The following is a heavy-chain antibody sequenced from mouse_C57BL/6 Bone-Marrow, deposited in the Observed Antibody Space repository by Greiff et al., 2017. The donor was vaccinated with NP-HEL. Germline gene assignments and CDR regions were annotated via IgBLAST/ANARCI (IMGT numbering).Heavy chain of an antibody. D-gene: IGHD2-4*01. CDR1: GFNIKDDY. CDR3: TTLYDYGTFFDY. J-gene: IGHJ2*01. V-gene: IGHV14-4*01. Sequence: VQLQQSGAELVRPGASVKLSCTASGFNIKDDYMHWVKQRPEQGLEWIGWIDPENGDTEYASKFQGKATITADTSSNTAYLQLSSLTSEDTAVYYCTTLYDYGTFFDYWGQGTTLTVSS. CDR2: IDPENGDT.